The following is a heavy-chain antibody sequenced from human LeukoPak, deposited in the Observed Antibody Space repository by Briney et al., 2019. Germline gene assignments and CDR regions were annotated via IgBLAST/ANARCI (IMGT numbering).Heavy chain of an antibody. CDR3: ARVNWLKTMYYYASSGYYKEYYFDY. J-gene: IGHJ4*02. CDR1: GYSISSGYY. V-gene: IGHV4-38-2*02. Sequence: SETLSLTCTVSGYSISSGYYWGWIRQPPGKGLEWIGSIYHSGSTYYNPSLKSRVTISVDTSKNQFSLKLSSVTAADTAVYYCARVNWLKTMYYYASSGYYKEYYFDYWGQGTPVTVSS. CDR2: IYHSGST. D-gene: IGHD3-22*01.